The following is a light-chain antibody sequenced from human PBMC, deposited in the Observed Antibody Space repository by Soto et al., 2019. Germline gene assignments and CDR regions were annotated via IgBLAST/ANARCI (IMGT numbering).Light chain of an antibody. CDR3: QQSYSTLSWT. Sequence: IHVTQSPSSLSASVVDRVTITCRAIQSISSYLNSYQPKPGKAPKLLIYAASSLQSGVPSRFSGSGSGTDFTLTISSLKTEDFANYYCQQSYSTLSWTFGQGTKVDIK. J-gene: IGKJ1*01. V-gene: IGKV1-39*01. CDR1: QSISSY. CDR2: AAS.